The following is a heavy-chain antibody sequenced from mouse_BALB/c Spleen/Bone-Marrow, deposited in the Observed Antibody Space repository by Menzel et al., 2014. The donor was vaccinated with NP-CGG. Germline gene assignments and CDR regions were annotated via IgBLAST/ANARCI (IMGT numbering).Heavy chain of an antibody. CDR2: ISDGGSYT. D-gene: IGHD2-1*01. CDR3: ARDGNCYAMDY. J-gene: IGHJ4*01. CDR1: GFTFSDYY. V-gene: IGHV5-4*02. Sequence: EVQLVESGGGLVKPGGSLKLSCAASGFTFSDYYMYWVRQTPEKRLEWVATISDGGSYTYYPDSVKGRFAISRDNAKNNLYLQMSSLKSEDTAMYYCARDGNCYAMDYWGQGTSVTVSS.